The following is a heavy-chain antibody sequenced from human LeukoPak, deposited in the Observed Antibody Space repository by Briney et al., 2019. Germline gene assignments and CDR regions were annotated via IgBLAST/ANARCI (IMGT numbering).Heavy chain of an antibody. CDR2: ISYDGSNK. D-gene: IGHD4-17*01. CDR3: AKDWSDYGDYILFGY. J-gene: IGHJ4*02. Sequence: GGSLRLSCAASGFTFSSYGMHWVRQAPGKGLEWVAVISYDGSNKYYADSVKGRFTISRDNSKNTLYLQMNSLRAEDTAVYYCAKDWSDYGDYILFGYWGQRTLVTVSS. CDR1: GFTFSSYG. V-gene: IGHV3-30*18.